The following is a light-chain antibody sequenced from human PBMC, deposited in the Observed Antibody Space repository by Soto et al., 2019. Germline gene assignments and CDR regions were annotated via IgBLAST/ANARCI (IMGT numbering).Light chain of an antibody. CDR1: ERIYSAY. Sequence: EVVLTQSPGTLSLSRGERATLSCRASERIYSAYLGWYQQKPGQAPRLLIYGTSSRATGIPDRFSGSGSGTDFTLTISRLEPEDFAVYYCQQSSNWPPNTFGQGTRLEIK. CDR2: GTS. V-gene: IGKV3D-20*02. CDR3: QQSSNWPPNT. J-gene: IGKJ5*01.